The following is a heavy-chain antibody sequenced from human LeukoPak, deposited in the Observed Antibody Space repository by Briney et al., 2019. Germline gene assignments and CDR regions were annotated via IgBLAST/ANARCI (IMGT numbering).Heavy chain of an antibody. CDR2: IYYSGST. V-gene: IGHV4-59*01. CDR1: GGSISSYY. D-gene: IGHD2-15*01. Sequence: SDTLSLTCTVSGGSISSYYWNWIRQPPGKGLEWIGYIYYSGSTNYNPSLKSRVTISVDTSKNQFSLKLSSVTAADTAVYYCARVLGAYCSSGSCYSSWYFDLWGRGTLVTVSS. J-gene: IGHJ2*01. CDR3: ARVLGAYCSSGSCYSSWYFDL.